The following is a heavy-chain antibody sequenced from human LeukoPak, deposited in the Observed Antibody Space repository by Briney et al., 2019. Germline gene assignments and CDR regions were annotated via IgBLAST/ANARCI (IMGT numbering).Heavy chain of an antibody. CDR1: GFTFSSYG. J-gene: IGHJ4*02. CDR2: IRYEGSNK. V-gene: IGHV3-30*02. D-gene: IGHD2-2*02. Sequence: GGSLRLSCAASGFTFSSYGMHWVRQAPGKGLEWVAFIRYEGSNKYYADSVKGRFTISRDNSKNTLYLQMNSLRAEDTAVYYCAKDLRYRYCSSTSCYREGDYWGQGTLVTVSS. CDR3: AKDLRYRYCSSTSCYREGDY.